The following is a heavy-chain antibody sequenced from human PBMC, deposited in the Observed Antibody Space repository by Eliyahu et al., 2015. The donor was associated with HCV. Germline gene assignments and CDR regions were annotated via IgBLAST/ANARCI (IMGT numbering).Heavy chain of an antibody. CDR1: GGSLSASY. V-gene: IGHV4-34*01. CDR2: ISPTGAT. J-gene: IGHJ2*01. CDR3: ARAMGGSGAWWYLDL. D-gene: IGHD1-26*01. Sequence: QVNLQQWGAGQLKPSETLSLTCGVDGGSLSASYWSWXRQAPGKGLEWIGEISPTGATNYNSSLKGRLTISIDSSKNHFSLRLTSLTAADTAVYYCARAMGGSGAWWYLDLWGRGTLVTVSS.